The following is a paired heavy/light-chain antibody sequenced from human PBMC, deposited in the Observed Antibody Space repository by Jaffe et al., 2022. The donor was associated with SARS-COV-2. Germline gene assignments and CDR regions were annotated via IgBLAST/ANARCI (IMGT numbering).Heavy chain of an antibody. Sequence: QVQLVESGGGVVQPGMSLRLSCAASGFTFSNCAMHWVRQAPGKGLEWVAIISFDGSDKFYANPVKGRFTISRDISKNTLYLQMNSLRAEDTAVYYCARDLNAGTGPGINYWGQGTLVTVSS. V-gene: IGHV3-30*04. CDR3: ARDLNAGTGPGINY. J-gene: IGHJ4*02. D-gene: IGHD1-1*01. CDR2: ISFDGSDK. CDR1: GFTFSNCA.
Light chain of an antibody. Sequence: DIQVTQSPSSLSASVGDRVTITCRASQSISNYLNWYQQKPGKAPKFLIYAASSLQSGVPSRFSGSGSGTDFTLTISSLQPEDFTIYFCQQSYSFPYTFGQGTKLEIK. CDR3: QQSYSFPYT. CDR2: AAS. V-gene: IGKV1-39*01. CDR1: QSISNY. J-gene: IGKJ2*01.